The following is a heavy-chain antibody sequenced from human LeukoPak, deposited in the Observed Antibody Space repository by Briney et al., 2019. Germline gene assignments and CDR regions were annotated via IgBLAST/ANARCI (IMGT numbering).Heavy chain of an antibody. CDR1: GVTSRVDY. V-gene: IGHV3-11*06. CDR3: ATPNSSVYLRFLIDG. Sequence: PGGSLRLSCAASGVTSRVDYMNSGSQAPGKGLEWVSYISSSSSNINYAASVKGRFTISRDNAKNSLYLQMNSLRAEDTAVYYCATPNSSVYLRFLIDGCSPGTTVTVSS. J-gene: IGHJ6*02. CDR2: ISSSSSNI. D-gene: IGHD5/OR15-5a*01.